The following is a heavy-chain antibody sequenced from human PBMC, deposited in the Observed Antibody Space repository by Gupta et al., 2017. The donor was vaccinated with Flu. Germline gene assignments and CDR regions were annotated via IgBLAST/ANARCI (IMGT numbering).Heavy chain of an antibody. CDR1: GYTFIAFF. CDR2: IDPSTGGT. V-gene: IGHV1-2*02. D-gene: IGHD6-13*01. CDR3: ARGVPFIAGAGVSAHNWFDP. Sequence: QAQLVQSGAEVKKPGASVKVSCKTSGYTFIAFFLPWVRQAPGQGPEWLGWIDPSTGGTKYAQKFQGRVAMAGDTSINTVYMELSRLKSDDTAGYFCARGVPFIAGAGVSAHNWFDPWGQGTLVIVSP. J-gene: IGHJ5*02.